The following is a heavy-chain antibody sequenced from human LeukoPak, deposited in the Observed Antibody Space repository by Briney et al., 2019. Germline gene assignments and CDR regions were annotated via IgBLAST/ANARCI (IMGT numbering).Heavy chain of an antibody. J-gene: IGHJ4*02. CDR3: ARDGGGVSSWVSH. V-gene: IGHV5-10-1*01. Sequence: GASLQISSKGSGYSFSSYWISWVRPMPGKGREWMGRIDPGDSFTKYRPSLEGRVTISADKSLSTVYLQWSSLKASDTAIYYCARDGGGVSSWVSHWGQGTLVTVSS. CDR1: GYSFSSYW. CDR2: IDPGDSFT. D-gene: IGHD2-8*02.